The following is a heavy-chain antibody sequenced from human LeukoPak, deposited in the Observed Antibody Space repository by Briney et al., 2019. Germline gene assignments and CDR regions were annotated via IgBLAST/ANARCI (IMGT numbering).Heavy chain of an antibody. CDR2: ISYDGSNK. D-gene: IGHD6-19*01. Sequence: GGSLRLSCAASGFTFSSYAMHWVCQAPGKGLEWVAVISYDGSNKYYADSVKGRFTISRDNSKNTLYLQMNSLRAEDTAVYYCARDLGYSSGWYGGSYYFGYWGQGTLVTVSS. J-gene: IGHJ4*02. V-gene: IGHV3-30*04. CDR1: GFTFSSYA. CDR3: ARDLGYSSGWYGGSYYFGY.